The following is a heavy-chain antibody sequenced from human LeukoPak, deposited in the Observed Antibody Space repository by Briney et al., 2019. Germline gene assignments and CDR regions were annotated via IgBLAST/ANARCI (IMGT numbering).Heavy chain of an antibody. CDR1: SGSVSSDDYY. J-gene: IGHJ3*02. CDR2: IYYSGPT. CDR3: ASEGGNYYDSSGYYAFDT. V-gene: IGHV4-30-4*08. Sequence: SETLSLTCTVSSGSVSSDDYYWNWVRQPPGKGLEWIGYIYYSGPTYYNPSLNSRVTISIDTSKNQFSLRLSSVTAADTAVYYCASEGGNYYDSSGYYAFDTWGQGTMVTVSS. D-gene: IGHD3-22*01.